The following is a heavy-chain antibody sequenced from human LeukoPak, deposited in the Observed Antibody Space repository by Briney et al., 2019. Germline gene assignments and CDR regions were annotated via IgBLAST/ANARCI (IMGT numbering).Heavy chain of an antibody. CDR2: ISYSGST. D-gene: IGHD5-12*01. Sequence: AETLSLTCTVSGVSISSYYWTWIRQPPGKELEWVGYISYSGSTNYNASLKSRVTISVDTSRNEFTLRLSSVTAADTAVYYCARDYNGYRYFDYWGQGTLVTVSS. CDR1: GVSISSYY. J-gene: IGHJ4*02. CDR3: ARDYNGYRYFDY. V-gene: IGHV4-59*01.